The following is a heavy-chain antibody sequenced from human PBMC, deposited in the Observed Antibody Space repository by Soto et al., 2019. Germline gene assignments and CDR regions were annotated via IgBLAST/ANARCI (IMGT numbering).Heavy chain of an antibody. CDR1: GGSISSSSYY. D-gene: IGHD6-6*01. Sequence: QLQLQESGPGLVKPSETLSLTCTVSGGSISSSSYYWGWIRQPPGKGLEWIGSIYYSGSTYYNPSLKSRVTIPVNTSKNQCSLKLSAVAAADTAGYYFAGQDSSSSRVDYWGQGTLVTVSS. J-gene: IGHJ4*02. V-gene: IGHV4-39*01. CDR3: AGQDSSSSRVDY. CDR2: IYYSGST.